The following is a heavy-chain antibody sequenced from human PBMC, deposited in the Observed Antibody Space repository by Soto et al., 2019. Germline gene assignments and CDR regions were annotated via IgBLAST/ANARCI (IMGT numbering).Heavy chain of an antibody. Sequence: ASVKVSCKASGYTFTSYYMHWVRQAPGQGLEWMGIINPSGGSTSYAQKFQGRVTMTRDTSTSTVYMELSSLRSEDTAVYYCARDLRITIFGVVIINYNWFDPWGQGTLVTVSS. CDR1: GYTFTSYY. V-gene: IGHV1-46*03. J-gene: IGHJ5*02. CDR3: ARDLRITIFGVVIINYNWFDP. CDR2: INPSGGST. D-gene: IGHD3-3*01.